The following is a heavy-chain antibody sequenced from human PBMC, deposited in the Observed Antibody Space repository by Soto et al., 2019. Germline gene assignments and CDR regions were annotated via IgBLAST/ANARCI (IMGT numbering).Heavy chain of an antibody. CDR2: ISSSGGST. J-gene: IGHJ4*02. V-gene: IGHV3-23*01. CDR3: GKGWGDY. CDR1: GFTFSSYT. Sequence: EVQLLESGGGLVQPGGSLRLSCAASGFTFSSYTMSWVRQGPGKGLEWVSGISSSGGSTVYADSVKGRFTISRDNLKNTLYLQMNSLRAEDTAVYYCGKGWGDYWGQGTPVTVSS. D-gene: IGHD7-27*01.